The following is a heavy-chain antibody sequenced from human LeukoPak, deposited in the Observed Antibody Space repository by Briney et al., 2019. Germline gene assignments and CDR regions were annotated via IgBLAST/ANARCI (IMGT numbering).Heavy chain of an antibody. Sequence: SETLSLTCTVSGGSISSYYWSWIRQPAGKGLEWIGRIYTSGSTNYNPSLKSRVTMSVDTSKNQFSLKLSSVTAADTAVYYCARVPPSMPPGLYGTDVWGQGTTVTVSS. D-gene: IGHD2/OR15-2a*01. V-gene: IGHV4-4*07. CDR3: ARVPPSMPPGLYGTDV. J-gene: IGHJ6*02. CDR1: GGSISSYY. CDR2: IYTSGST.